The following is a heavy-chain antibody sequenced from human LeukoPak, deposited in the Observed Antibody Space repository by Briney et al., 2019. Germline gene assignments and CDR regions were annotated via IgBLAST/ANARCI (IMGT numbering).Heavy chain of an antibody. D-gene: IGHD2-8*01. J-gene: IGHJ4*02. CDR1: GGSINNYY. CDR2: IYHSGST. CDR3: KKVLYDDPC. V-gene: IGHV4-59*01. Sequence: SETLSLTCTVSGGSINNYYWSWIRQPPGKGLEWIGYIYHSGSTNYNPSLKTRVTMSVDTSTNQFSLKLSSATAADTAVYYCKKVLYDDPCWGQGILVTVSS.